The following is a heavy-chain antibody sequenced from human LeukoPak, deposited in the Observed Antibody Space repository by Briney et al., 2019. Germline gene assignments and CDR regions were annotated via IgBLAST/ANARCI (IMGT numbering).Heavy chain of an antibody. CDR1: GGSISSSSYY. V-gene: IGHV4-39*07. Sequence: SETLSLTCTVSGGSISSSSYYWGWIRQPPGKGLEWIGSIYYSGSTYYNPSLKSRVTISVDTSKNQFSLKLSSVTAEDTAVYYCARGGGAFCGGDCHRTFDYWGQGSLVTVSS. J-gene: IGHJ4*02. CDR3: ARGGGAFCGGDCHRTFDY. CDR2: IYYSGST. D-gene: IGHD2-21*02.